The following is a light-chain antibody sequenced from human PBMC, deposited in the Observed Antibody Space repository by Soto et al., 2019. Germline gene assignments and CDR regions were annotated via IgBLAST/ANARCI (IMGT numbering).Light chain of an antibody. Sequence: QSALTQPASVSGSPGQLITISCTGTSSDVGGFNSVSWYQLRPGTAPKLILYDVVDRPSGVSYRFSGSKSGNTASLTISGLQAADEADYFCSSYTSTMTNVFGSGTKLTVL. V-gene: IGLV2-14*03. CDR2: DVV. CDR3: SSYTSTMTNV. CDR1: SSDVGGFNS. J-gene: IGLJ1*01.